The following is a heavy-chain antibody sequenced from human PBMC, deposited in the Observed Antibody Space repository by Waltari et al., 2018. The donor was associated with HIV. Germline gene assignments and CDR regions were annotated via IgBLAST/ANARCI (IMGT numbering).Heavy chain of an antibody. CDR3: ARGVAFGGYYYGMDV. D-gene: IGHD2-21*01. V-gene: IGHV4-59*01. J-gene: IGHJ6*02. Sequence: QVQLQESGPGLVKPSETLSLTCTVSGGPISSYYWSWIRQPPGKGLEWIGYIYYSGSTNYNPSLKSRVTISVDTSKNQFSLKLSAVTAADTAVYYCARGVAFGGYYYGMDVWGQGTTVTVSS. CDR2: IYYSGST. CDR1: GGPISSYY.